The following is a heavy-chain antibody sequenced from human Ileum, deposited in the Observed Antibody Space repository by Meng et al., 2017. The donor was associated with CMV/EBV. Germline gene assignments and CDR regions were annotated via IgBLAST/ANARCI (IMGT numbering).Heavy chain of an antibody. D-gene: IGHD1-1*01. Sequence: GESLKISCTASGFNFSTYWMHWVRQAPGKGLVWVSRINTDGTSTTYADSVRGRFTISRDNAKNTLYLQMNSLRAEDTAVYYCTRDQTKTGPTTIDYWGQGTLVTVSS. CDR3: TRDQTKTGPTTIDY. CDR2: INTDGTST. J-gene: IGHJ4*02. V-gene: IGHV3-74*01. CDR1: GFNFSTYW.